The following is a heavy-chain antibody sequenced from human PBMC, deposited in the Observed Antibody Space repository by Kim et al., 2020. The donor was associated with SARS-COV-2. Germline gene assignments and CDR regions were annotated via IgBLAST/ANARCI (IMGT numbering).Heavy chain of an antibody. Sequence: GGSLRLSCAASGFTFSSYEMNWVRQAPWKGLEWVSYISSSGSTIYYADSVKGRFTISRDNAKNSLYLQMNSLRAEDTAVYYCARAGPTIFGVVIKNYYYYGMDVWGQGTTVTVSS. J-gene: IGHJ6*02. D-gene: IGHD3-3*01. V-gene: IGHV3-48*03. CDR2: ISSSGSTI. CDR3: ARAGPTIFGVVIKNYYYYGMDV. CDR1: GFTFSSYE.